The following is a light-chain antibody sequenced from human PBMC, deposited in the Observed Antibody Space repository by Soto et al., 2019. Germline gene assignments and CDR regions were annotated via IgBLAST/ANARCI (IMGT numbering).Light chain of an antibody. CDR2: DAS. J-gene: IGKJ4*01. Sequence: IVLTQSPATLSLSPGERATLSCTASQSVSSYLAWYQQKPGQAPRLLIYDASNSATGIPARFSGSGSGTDFTLTISSLEPEDIAVYYCQQRSNWRVTFGGGTKVDIK. V-gene: IGKV3-11*01. CDR1: QSVSSY. CDR3: QQRSNWRVT.